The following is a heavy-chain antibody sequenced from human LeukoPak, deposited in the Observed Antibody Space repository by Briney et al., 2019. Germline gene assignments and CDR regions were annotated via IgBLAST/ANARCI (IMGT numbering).Heavy chain of an antibody. CDR3: ARARGFTMAYFDY. J-gene: IGHJ4*02. CDR1: GFTFSDYY. V-gene: IGHV3-11*04. D-gene: IGHD3-10*01. Sequence: GGPLRLSCAASGFTFSDYYMSWIRQAPGKGLEWVSYISSSGIIIYYAESVKGRFTISRDNAKNSLYLQMNSMRAEDTAVYYCARARGFTMAYFDYWGQGTLVTVSS. CDR2: ISSSGIII.